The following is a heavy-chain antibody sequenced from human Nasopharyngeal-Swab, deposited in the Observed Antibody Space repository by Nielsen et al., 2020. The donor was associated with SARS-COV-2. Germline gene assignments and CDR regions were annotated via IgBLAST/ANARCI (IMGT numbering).Heavy chain of an antibody. CDR3: TILQSADGYCRSGVCVSDY. D-gene: IGHD2-8*01. V-gene: IGHV1-2*06. J-gene: IGHJ4*02. Sequence: ASVKVSCKASGYIFTDYYIHWVRQAPGQRLEWIGRLSPPPGTTYNAQKFQGRVTMTRDTSITTAYMEQDRLTSDDPAVYYCTILQSADGYCRSGVCVSDYWGQGTLVTVSS. CDR2: LSPPPGTT. CDR1: GYIFTDYY.